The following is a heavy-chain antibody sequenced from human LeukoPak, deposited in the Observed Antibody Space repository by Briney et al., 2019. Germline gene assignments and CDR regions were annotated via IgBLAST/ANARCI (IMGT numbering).Heavy chain of an antibody. D-gene: IGHD6-13*01. J-gene: IGHJ3*02. V-gene: IGHV3-21*04. CDR2: ISSSSSYI. CDR1: GFIFSNYS. Sequence: GESLRLSCVASGFIFSNYSMNWVRQAPGKGLEWVSSISSSSSYIYYADSVKGRFTISRDNAKNSLYLQMNSLRAEDTALYYCARDSGYSSSWYDAFDIWGQGTMVTVSS. CDR3: ARDSGYSSSWYDAFDI.